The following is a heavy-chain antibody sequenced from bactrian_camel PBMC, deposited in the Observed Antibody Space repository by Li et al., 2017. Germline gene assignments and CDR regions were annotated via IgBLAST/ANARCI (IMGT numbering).Heavy chain of an antibody. D-gene: IGHD6*01. J-gene: IGHJ4*01. Sequence: HVQLVESGGGSVQAGESLTLSCVNSGATYSSYCVAWFRQTPGKEREAVARICDRGSTSCADSVKGRFTISKDNAKNTLYLQMNSLKPEDTAMYYCAADPCSWEDGGSRMARDEYNYWGQGTQFTVS. CDR2: ICDRGST. CDR3: AADPCSWEDGGSRMARDEYNY. CDR1: GATYSSYC. V-gene: IGHV3S55*01.